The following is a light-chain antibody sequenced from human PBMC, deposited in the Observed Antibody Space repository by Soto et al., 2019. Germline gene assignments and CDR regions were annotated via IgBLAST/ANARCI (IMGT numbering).Light chain of an antibody. CDR2: SNN. J-gene: IGLJ1*01. Sequence: QSVLTQPPSASGTPGQRVTISCSGSSSNIGSNTVNWYQQLPGTAPKLLIYSNNQRPSGVPDRFSGSKSGTSASLAISGLQSEDEADYYCAAWDDSLNGANYVFGNGTKVTVL. CDR1: SSNIGSNT. V-gene: IGLV1-44*01. CDR3: AAWDDSLNGANYV.